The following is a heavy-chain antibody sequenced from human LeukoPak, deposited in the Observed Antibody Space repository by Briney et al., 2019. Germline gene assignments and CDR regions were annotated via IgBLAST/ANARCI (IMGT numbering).Heavy chain of an antibody. D-gene: IGHD2-15*01. V-gene: IGHV3-30*02. CDR3: AKGLGFCGGGSCYYRCLDY. CDR1: GFTFSSYG. CDR2: IRYDGSNK. J-gene: IGHJ4*02. Sequence: GGSLRLSCAASGFTFSSYGMHWVRQAPGKGLEWVAFIRYDGSNKYYADSVKGRFTISRDNSKNTLYLQMNSLRGEDTAVYYCAKGLGFCGGGSCYYRCLDYWGQGTLVTVSS.